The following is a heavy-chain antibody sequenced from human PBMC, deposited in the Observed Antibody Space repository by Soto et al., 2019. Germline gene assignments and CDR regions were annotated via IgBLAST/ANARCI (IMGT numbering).Heavy chain of an antibody. D-gene: IGHD5-18*01. CDR2: ISWNSNSI. Sequence: SLALSFAASSFTFADYSVHWVRQAPGKGLEWVSGISWNSNSIGYADSVKGRFTISRDYAKNSLYLQMNSLRVEDTALYYCAKALSGYSYGPFDYWGQGTLVTVSS. CDR3: AKALSGYSYGPFDY. CDR1: SFTFADYS. J-gene: IGHJ4*02. V-gene: IGHV3-9*01.